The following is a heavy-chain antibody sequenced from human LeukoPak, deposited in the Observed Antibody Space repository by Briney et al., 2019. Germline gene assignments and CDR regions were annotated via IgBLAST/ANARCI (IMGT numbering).Heavy chain of an antibody. V-gene: IGHV1-18*01. CDR1: GYTFTNYD. Sequence: EASVKVSCKASGYTFTNYDITWVRQAPGQGLEWMGWISAYNDNTNFAQKLQGRVTMTTDTSTSTAYMELRSLRSDDTAVYDCARSDVMDVWGQGTKVTVSS. CDR2: ISAYNDNT. J-gene: IGHJ6*02. CDR3: ARSDVMDV.